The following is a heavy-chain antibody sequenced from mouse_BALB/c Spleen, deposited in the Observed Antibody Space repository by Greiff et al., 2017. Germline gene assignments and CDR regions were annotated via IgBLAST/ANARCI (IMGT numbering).Heavy chain of an antibody. CDR3: ARRTTVVEDWYFDV. Sequence: EVHLVESGPGLVKPSQSLSLTCTVTGYSITSDYAWNWIRQFPGNKLEWMGYISYSGSTSYNPSLKSRISITRDTSKNQFFLQLNSVTTEDTATYYCARRTTVVEDWYFDVWGAGTTVTVSS. J-gene: IGHJ1*01. V-gene: IGHV3-2*02. CDR1: GYSITSDYA. D-gene: IGHD1-1*01. CDR2: ISYSGST.